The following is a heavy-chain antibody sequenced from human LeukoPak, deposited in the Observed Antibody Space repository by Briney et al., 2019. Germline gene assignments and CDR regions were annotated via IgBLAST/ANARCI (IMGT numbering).Heavy chain of an antibody. D-gene: IGHD3-10*01. Sequence: LVASVKVSCKASGYTFTGYYMHWVRQAPGQWLEWMGWINPKSGGTNYAQKFQGRVTMTRDTSTSTAYMELKSLRSDDTAVYYCARGGHRRYYYTSGSAFDPWGQGTLVTVSS. CDR2: INPKSGGT. V-gene: IGHV1-2*03. CDR1: GYTFTGYY. CDR3: ARGGHRRYYYTSGSAFDP. J-gene: IGHJ5*02.